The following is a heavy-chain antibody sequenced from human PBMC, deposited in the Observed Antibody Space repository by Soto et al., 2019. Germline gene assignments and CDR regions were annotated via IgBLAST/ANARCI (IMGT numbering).Heavy chain of an antibody. CDR1: GFTFSTFA. CDR2: ISSGGDNT. D-gene: IGHD5-12*01. V-gene: IGHV3-23*01. J-gene: IGHJ4*02. CDR3: ANSPWIANPFHY. Sequence: GGSLRLSCAASGFTFSTFAMSWVRQAPGKGLEWVSTISSGGDNTYYADSVKGRFTISRDNSRNTLSLQMNSLRAEDTAVYYCANSPWIANPFHYWSLGALVTVSS.